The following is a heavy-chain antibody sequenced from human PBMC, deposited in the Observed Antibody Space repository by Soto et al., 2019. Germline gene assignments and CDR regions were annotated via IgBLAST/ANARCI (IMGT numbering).Heavy chain of an antibody. D-gene: IGHD4-4*01. V-gene: IGHV4-31*03. J-gene: IGHJ6*03. Sequence: SETLSLTCTVSGGSISSGGYYWSWIRQHPGKGLEWTGYIYYSGSTYYNPSLKSRVTISVDTSKNQFSLKLSSVTAADTAVYYCARGGALQSSYYYYMDVWGKGTTVTVSS. CDR3: ARGGALQSSYYYYMDV. CDR2: IYYSGST. CDR1: GGSISSGGYY.